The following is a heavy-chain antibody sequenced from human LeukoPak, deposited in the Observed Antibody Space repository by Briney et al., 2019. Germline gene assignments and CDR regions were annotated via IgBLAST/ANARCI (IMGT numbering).Heavy chain of an antibody. CDR1: GFTFSNYW. CDR2: IMQDGSEK. D-gene: IGHD2-21*02. J-gene: IGHJ4*02. V-gene: IGHV3-7*01. CDR3: ARRYCGGDCHSPYFDY. Sequence: GGSLRLSCAASGFTFSNYWMSWVRQAPGKGLEWVANIMQDGSEKYYVDSVKGRFTMSRDNAKNSLYLQMNSLRAEDTAVYYCARRYCGGDCHSPYFDYWGQGTLVTVSS.